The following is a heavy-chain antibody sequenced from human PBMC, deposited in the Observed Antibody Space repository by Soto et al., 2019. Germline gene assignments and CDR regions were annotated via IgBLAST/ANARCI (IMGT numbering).Heavy chain of an antibody. J-gene: IGHJ4*02. V-gene: IGHV4-30-4*01. CDR2: IYYSGFT. Sequence: QVQLQESGPGLVKPSQTLSLTCTVSGGSISSGDYCWSWIRQPPGKGLEWIGYIYYSGFTYYNPSLNSRLTMSVDTSKNQFSLKLSSVIAADTAVYYCARSDNYVPFDHWGQGTLVTVSS. CDR3: ARSDNYVPFDH. D-gene: IGHD4-4*01. CDR1: GGSISSGDYC.